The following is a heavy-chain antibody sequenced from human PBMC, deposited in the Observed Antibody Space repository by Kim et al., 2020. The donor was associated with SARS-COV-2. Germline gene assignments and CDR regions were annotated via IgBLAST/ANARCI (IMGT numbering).Heavy chain of an antibody. J-gene: IGHJ2*01. Sequence: GGSLRLSCAASGFTFSSYAMSWVRQAPGKGLEWVSAISGSGGSTYYADSVKGRFTISRDNSKNTLYLQMNSLRAEDTAVYYCAKDVGQLARPRHWYFDLWGCGTLVTVSS. D-gene: IGHD6-6*01. CDR2: ISGSGGST. V-gene: IGHV3-23*01. CDR1: GFTFSSYA. CDR3: AKDVGQLARPRHWYFDL.